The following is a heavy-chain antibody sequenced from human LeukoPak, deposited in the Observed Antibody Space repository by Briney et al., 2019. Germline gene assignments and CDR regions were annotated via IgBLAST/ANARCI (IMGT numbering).Heavy chain of an antibody. V-gene: IGHV3-66*02. Sequence: SGGSLRLSCAASGFTVSSNYMSWVRQAPGKGLEWVSVIYSGGSTYYADSVKGRFTFSRDNSRNTVYLQMNNLRPEDTAVYYCARGGDAGWYGDYWGQGTLVTVSS. CDR1: GFTVSSNY. J-gene: IGHJ4*02. CDR2: IYSGGST. CDR3: ARGGDAGWYGDY. D-gene: IGHD6-19*01.